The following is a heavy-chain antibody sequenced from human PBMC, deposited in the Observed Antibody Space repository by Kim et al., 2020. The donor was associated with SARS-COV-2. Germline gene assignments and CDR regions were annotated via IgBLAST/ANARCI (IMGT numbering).Heavy chain of an antibody. V-gene: IGHV3-21*01. Sequence: IYYADSVKGRFTISRDNAKNSLYLQMNSLRAEDTAVYYCVRGTKGDAFDIWGQGTMVTVSS. CDR2: I. D-gene: IGHD2-2*01. J-gene: IGHJ3*02. CDR3: VRGTKGDAFDI.